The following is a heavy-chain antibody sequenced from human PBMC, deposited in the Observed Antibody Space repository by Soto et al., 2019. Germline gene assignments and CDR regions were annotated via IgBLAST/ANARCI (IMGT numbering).Heavy chain of an antibody. V-gene: IGHV4-59*08. J-gene: IGHJ5*02. Sequence: PSETLSLTCTVSGGSISSYYWSWIRQPPGKGLEWIGYIYYSGSTNYNPSLKSRVTISVDTSKNQFSLKLSSVTAADTAVYYCAKTTVTTFEAWFDPWGQGTLVTVSS. CDR1: GGSISSYY. D-gene: IGHD4-17*01. CDR2: IYYSGST. CDR3: AKTTVTTFEAWFDP.